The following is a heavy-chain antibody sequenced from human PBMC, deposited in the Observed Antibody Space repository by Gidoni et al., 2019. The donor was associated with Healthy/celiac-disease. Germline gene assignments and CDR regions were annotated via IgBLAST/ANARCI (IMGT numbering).Heavy chain of an antibody. CDR1: GGSISSYY. V-gene: IGHV4-4*07. CDR3: ARGYSGYDTKNYYYYYGMDV. J-gene: IGHJ6*02. Sequence: QVQLQESGPGLVKPSETLSLTCTVSGGSISSYYWSWIRQPAGKGLESIGRIYTSGSTNYNPSLKSRVTMSVDTSKNQLSLKLSSVTAADTAVYYCARGYSGYDTKNYYYYYGMDVWGQGTTVTVSS. D-gene: IGHD5-12*01. CDR2: IYTSGST.